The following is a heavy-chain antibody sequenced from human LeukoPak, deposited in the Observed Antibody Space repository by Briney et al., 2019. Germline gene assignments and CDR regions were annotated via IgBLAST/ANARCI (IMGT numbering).Heavy chain of an antibody. V-gene: IGHV1-8*01. CDR3: ARSYSKYYFDY. CDR2: MNPNSGNT. J-gene: IGHJ4*02. Sequence: ASVKVSGKASGYTFTSYDINWVRQATGQGLEWMGWMNPNSGNTGYAQKFQGRVTMTRNTSISTAYMELSGLRSEDTAVYYCARSYSKYYFDYWGQGTLVTVPS. CDR1: GYTFTSYD. D-gene: IGHD6-13*01.